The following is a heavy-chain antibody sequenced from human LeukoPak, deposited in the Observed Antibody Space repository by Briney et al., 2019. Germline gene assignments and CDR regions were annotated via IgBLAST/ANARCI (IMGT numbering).Heavy chain of an antibody. CDR2: IFHSGST. D-gene: IGHD3-22*01. Sequence: SETLSLTCTVSGYSISSGYYWGWIRQPPGKGLEWIGNIFHSGSTYYNPSLKSRVTISLDTSKNQFSLKLSSVTAADTAVYYCARDPRPYDSSGTARFAFDIWGQGTMVTVSS. V-gene: IGHV4-38-2*02. CDR1: GYSISSGYY. J-gene: IGHJ3*02. CDR3: ARDPRPYDSSGTARFAFDI.